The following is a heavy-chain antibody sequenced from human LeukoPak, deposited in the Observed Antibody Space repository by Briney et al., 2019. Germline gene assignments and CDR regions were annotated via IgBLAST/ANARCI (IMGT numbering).Heavy chain of an antibody. D-gene: IGHD6-19*01. Sequence: GGSLRLSCAASGFTFSSYAMSWVRQAPGKGLEWVSATSGSGGSTYYADSVKGRFTISRDNSKNTLYLQMNSLRAEDTAVYYCAKDRGRRIAVAGTPYYFDYWGQGTLVTVSS. CDR1: GFTFSSYA. J-gene: IGHJ4*02. CDR2: TSGSGGST. V-gene: IGHV3-23*01. CDR3: AKDRGRRIAVAGTPYYFDY.